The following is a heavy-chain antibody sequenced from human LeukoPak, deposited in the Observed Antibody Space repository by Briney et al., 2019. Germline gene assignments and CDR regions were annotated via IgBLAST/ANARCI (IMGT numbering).Heavy chain of an antibody. V-gene: IGHV3-7*01. CDR1: GFTFTTYW. Sequence: PGGSLRLSCAASGFTFTTYWMSWVRQAPGKGLEWVANIKQDGTEKYYVDSVKGRFTISRDNAKNSLYLQMNSLRAEDTAVYYCARDRFFYSSGWIFGYWGQGTLVTVSS. CDR2: IKQDGTEK. D-gene: IGHD6-19*01. J-gene: IGHJ4*02. CDR3: ARDRFFYSSGWIFGY.